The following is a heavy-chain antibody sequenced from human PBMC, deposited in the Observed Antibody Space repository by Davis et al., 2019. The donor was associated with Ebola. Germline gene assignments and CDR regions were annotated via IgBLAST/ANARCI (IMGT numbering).Heavy chain of an antibody. CDR2: IIPVVDTK. CDR3: ARDGVTTHY. J-gene: IGHJ4*02. CDR1: GGTFTNYA. Sequence: AASVKVSCKTSGGTFTNYAVNWVRQAPGQGLEWMGRIIPVVDTKDYAQKFQGRVTLTADKATNTAYMELRSLRSEDTAVYYCARDGVTTHYWGQGTLVTVSS. D-gene: IGHD2/OR15-2a*01. V-gene: IGHV1-69*04.